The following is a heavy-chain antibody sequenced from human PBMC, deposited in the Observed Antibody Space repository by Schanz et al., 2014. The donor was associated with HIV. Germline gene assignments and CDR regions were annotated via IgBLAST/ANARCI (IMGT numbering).Heavy chain of an antibody. CDR1: GYVFPDYG. V-gene: IGHV1-18*01. J-gene: IGHJ6*02. Sequence: QVQLIQSGPEVKQPGASVKVSCEASGYVFPDYGISWVRQAPGQGLEWMGWISPYNGNTNYVEKLQGRVTLTTDTSTTTAYMDLRSLRSDDTAVYHCARRESDGALDVWGQGTTVTVSS. D-gene: IGHD2-21*02. CDR3: ARRESDGALDV. CDR2: ISPYNGNT.